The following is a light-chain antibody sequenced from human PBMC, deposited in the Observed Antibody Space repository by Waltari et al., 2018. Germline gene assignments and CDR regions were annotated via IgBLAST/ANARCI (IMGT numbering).Light chain of an antibody. J-gene: IGLJ3*02. CDR2: VNSDGSH. CDR3: QTGGHGTWV. Sequence: QLVLTQSPSASASLGASVKLTCTLSSGHSSNVIAWLQQQPEKGPRYLMKVNSDGSHSKGDKIPDRFSGSSSGAEHFLTIDSLQSEDEADYYCQTGGHGTWVFGGGTKLTVL. V-gene: IGLV4-69*01. CDR1: SGHSSNV.